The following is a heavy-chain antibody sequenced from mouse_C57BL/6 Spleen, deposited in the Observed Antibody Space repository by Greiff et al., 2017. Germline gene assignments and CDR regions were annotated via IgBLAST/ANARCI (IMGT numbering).Heavy chain of an antibody. Sequence: QVQLKQSGAELVKPGASVKISCKASGYAFSSYWMNWVKQRPGKGLEWIGQIYPGDGDTNYNGKFKGKATLTADKSSSTAYMQLSSLTSEDSAVSFCARSHYGSSYGYAMDYWGQGTSVTVSS. D-gene: IGHD1-1*01. CDR1: GYAFSSYW. CDR2: IYPGDGDT. V-gene: IGHV1-80*01. CDR3: ARSHYGSSYGYAMDY. J-gene: IGHJ4*01.